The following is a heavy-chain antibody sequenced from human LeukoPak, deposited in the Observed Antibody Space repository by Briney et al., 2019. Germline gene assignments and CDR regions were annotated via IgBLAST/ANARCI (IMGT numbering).Heavy chain of an antibody. Sequence: PGGSLRLSCAASGFTFSSYSMNWVRQAPGKGLEWVSYISSSSSTIYYADSVKGRFTISRDNAKNSLYLQMNSLRAEDTAVYYCARNYYFWSGYYVLPDYWGQGTLVTVSS. J-gene: IGHJ4*02. CDR3: ARNYYFWSGYYVLPDY. V-gene: IGHV3-48*01. D-gene: IGHD3-3*01. CDR2: ISSSSSTI. CDR1: GFTFSSYS.